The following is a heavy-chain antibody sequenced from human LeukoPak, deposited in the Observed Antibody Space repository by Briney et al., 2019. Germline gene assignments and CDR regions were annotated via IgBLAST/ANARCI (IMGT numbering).Heavy chain of an antibody. J-gene: IGHJ4*02. D-gene: IGHD4-23*01. CDR3: ARRHYGGNGYDY. CDR2: IYYSGSA. V-gene: IGHV4-59*08. Sequence: SETLSLTCTVSGGSISSYYWSWIRQPPGKGLEWIAYIYYSGSANYNPSLKSRVTISVDTSKNQFSLKLSSVTAADTAVYYCARRHYGGNGYDYWGQGTLVTVSS. CDR1: GGSISSYY.